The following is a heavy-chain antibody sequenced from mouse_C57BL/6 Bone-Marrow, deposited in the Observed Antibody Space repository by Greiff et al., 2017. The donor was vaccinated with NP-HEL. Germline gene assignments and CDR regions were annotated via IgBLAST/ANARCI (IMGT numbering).Heavy chain of an antibody. CDR2: IYPRDGST. CDR3: ARERANWDGFAY. D-gene: IGHD4-1*01. V-gene: IGHV1-78*01. Sequence: VQVVESDAELVKPGASVKISCKVSGYTFTDHTIHWMKQRPEQGLEWIGYIYPRDGSTKYNEKFKGKATLTADKSSSTAYMQLNSLTSEDSAVYFCARERANWDGFAYWGQGTLVTVSA. J-gene: IGHJ3*01. CDR1: GYTFTDHT.